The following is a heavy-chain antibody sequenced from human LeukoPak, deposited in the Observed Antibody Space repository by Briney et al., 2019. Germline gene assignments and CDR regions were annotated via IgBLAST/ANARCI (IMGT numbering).Heavy chain of an antibody. CDR2: IGTAGRT. CDR3: ARVLTGTTQRAFDI. V-gene: IGHV3-13*01. CDR1: GFTFTNHD. D-gene: IGHD1-20*01. Sequence: GGSLRLSCAASGFTFTNHDMHWVRQATGKGLEWVSAIGTAGRTYYADSVRGRFTISRDNAKNSLYLQMNSLRAEDTAVYYCARVLTGTTQRAFDIWGQGTMVTVSS. J-gene: IGHJ3*02.